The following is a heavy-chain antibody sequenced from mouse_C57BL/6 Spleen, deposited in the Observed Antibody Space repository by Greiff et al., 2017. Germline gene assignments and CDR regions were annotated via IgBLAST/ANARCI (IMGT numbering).Heavy chain of an antibody. CDR2: ISSGGSYT. CDR1: GFTFSSYG. J-gene: IGHJ1*03. V-gene: IGHV5-6*01. CDR3: ARAAPWYFDV. D-gene: IGHD6-1*01. Sequence: EVQLQQSGGDLVKPGGSLKLSCAASGFTFSSYGMSWVRQTPDKRLEWVATISSGGSYTYYPDSVKGRFTISRDNAKNTLYLQMSSLKSEDTAMYYCARAAPWYFDVWGTGTTVTVSS.